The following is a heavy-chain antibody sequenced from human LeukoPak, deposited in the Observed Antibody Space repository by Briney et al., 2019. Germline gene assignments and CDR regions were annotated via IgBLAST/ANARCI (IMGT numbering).Heavy chain of an antibody. CDR3: ARDHSPLGYCSSTSCLNYFDY. V-gene: IGHV3-30-3*01. CDR1: GFTFSSYA. CDR2: ISYDGSNE. J-gene: IGHJ4*02. Sequence: GGSLRLSCAASGFTFSSYAMHWVRQAPGKGLEWVAVISYDGSNEYYADSVKGRFTISRDNSKNTLYLQMNSLRAEDTAVYYCARDHSPLGYCSSTSCLNYFDYWGQGTLVTVSS. D-gene: IGHD2-2*01.